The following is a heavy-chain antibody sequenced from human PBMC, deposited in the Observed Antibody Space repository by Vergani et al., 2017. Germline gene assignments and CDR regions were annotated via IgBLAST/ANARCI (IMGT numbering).Heavy chain of an antibody. CDR3: AKAHEVVPAPPNY. J-gene: IGHJ4*02. D-gene: IGHD2-2*01. CDR1: GFTFSSYA. CDR2: ISGSGGST. V-gene: IGHV3-23*01. Sequence: EVQLLESGGGLVQSGGSLRLSCAASGFTFSSYAMSWVRQAPGKGLEWVSAISGSGGSTYYADSVKGRFTISGDNSKNMRYLQMNSLRAEDTAVDYCAKAHEVVPAPPNYWGQGTLVTGSS.